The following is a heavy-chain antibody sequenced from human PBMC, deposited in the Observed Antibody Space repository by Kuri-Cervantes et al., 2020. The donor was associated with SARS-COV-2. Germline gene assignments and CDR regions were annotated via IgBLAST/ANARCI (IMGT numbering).Heavy chain of an antibody. CDR1: GFTFSSYS. J-gene: IGHJ2*01. CDR3: AKAPGYCSGGSCDGYFDL. D-gene: IGHD2-15*01. Sequence: GESLKISCAASGFTFSSYSMNWVRQAPGKGLEWVSSISSSSSYIYYADSVKGRFTISRDSAKNSLYLQMNSLRAEDTALYYCAKAPGYCSGGSCDGYFDLWGRGTLVTVSS. CDR2: ISSSSSYI. V-gene: IGHV3-21*04.